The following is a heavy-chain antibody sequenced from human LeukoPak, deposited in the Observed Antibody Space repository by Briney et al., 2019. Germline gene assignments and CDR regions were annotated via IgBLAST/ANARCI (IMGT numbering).Heavy chain of an antibody. Sequence: GGSLRLSCATSGFTFDSYGMHWVRLPPGKGLEWVAFIRYDGIITYYADSVQGRLTISRDSSMNTMYLHMGSLRAEDTALYYCAKDRFYYGSTSYYLDYWGQGTLVTVSS. V-gene: IGHV3-30*02. J-gene: IGHJ4*02. CDR2: IRYDGIIT. CDR3: AKDRFYYGSTSYYLDY. D-gene: IGHD3-10*01. CDR1: GFTFDSYG.